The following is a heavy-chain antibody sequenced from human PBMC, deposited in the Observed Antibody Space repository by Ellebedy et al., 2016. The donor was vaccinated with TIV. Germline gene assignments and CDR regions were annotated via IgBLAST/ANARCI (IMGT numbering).Heavy chain of an antibody. J-gene: IGHJ6*02. CDR3: ARLEPPYYYAMDV. CDR1: GGSISGSGSY. Sequence: MPSETLSLTCGVSGGSISGSGSYWGWLRQPPGTGLEWIGSLLHTGSPYYKPSLESRVTMTIDSSKNQFSLELRSVTAADTAVYYCARLEPPYYYAMDVWGQGTTVIVSS. CDR2: LLHTGSP. V-gene: IGHV4-39*01. D-gene: IGHD1-26*01.